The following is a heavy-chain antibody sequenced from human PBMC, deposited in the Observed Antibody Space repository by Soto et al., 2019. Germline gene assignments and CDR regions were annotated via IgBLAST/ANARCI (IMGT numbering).Heavy chain of an antibody. CDR1: GFTFSSYA. Sequence: PGGSLRLSCAASGFTFSSYAMHWVRQAPGKGLEWVAVISYDGSNKYYADSVKGRFTISRDNSRNTLYLQMNSLRAEDTAVYYCARDGAAAANWFDPWGQGTLVT. J-gene: IGHJ5*02. CDR2: ISYDGSNK. D-gene: IGHD6-13*01. V-gene: IGHV3-30-3*01. CDR3: ARDGAAAANWFDP.